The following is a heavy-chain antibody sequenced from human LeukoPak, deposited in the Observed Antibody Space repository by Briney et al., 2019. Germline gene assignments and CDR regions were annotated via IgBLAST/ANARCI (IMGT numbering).Heavy chain of an antibody. J-gene: IGHJ5*02. CDR2: AYYSGST. Sequence: SETLSLTCSVFDGSISNYYWSWIRQPPGKGLEWIGYAYYSGSTTYNPSLESRVTISVDTSENQFSLKLTAVTAADTAVYYCARDSQQRSSTYYDLWGQGTLVTVSS. CDR1: DGSISNYY. D-gene: IGHD6-13*01. V-gene: IGHV4-59*12. CDR3: ARDSQQRSSTYYDL.